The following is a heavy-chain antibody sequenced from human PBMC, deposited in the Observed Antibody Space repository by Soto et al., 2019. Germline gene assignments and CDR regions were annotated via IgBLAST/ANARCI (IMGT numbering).Heavy chain of an antibody. D-gene: IGHD3-22*01. CDR1: VWSFSSYP. CDR2: IIPIFGTA. V-gene: IGHV1-69*01. J-gene: IGHJ3*02. Sequence: SLVNVARKGSVWSFSSYPIGCLRQAPGKGLEWMGGIIPIFGTANYAQKFQGRVTITADESTSTAYMELSSLRSEDTAVYYCASGEFGITMIVVVRGEPRPIKRWAFDIWGQGTMVTVSS. CDR3: ASGEFGITMIVVVRGEPRPIKRWAFDI.